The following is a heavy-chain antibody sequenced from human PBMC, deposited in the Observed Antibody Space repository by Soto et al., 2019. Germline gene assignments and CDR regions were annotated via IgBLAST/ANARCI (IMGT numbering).Heavy chain of an antibody. V-gene: IGHV3-21*06. D-gene: IGHD4-17*01. CDR1: GFRFSDYS. CDR2: ISSNSGYT. Sequence: GGSLRLSCAASGFRFSDYSMNWVRQVPGKGLEWVSSISSNSGYTLYTDSVKGRFTIPRDNAKSSLYLQMSSLRDEDTAVYYCTRGSYGAYDYWGQGTLVTVSS. J-gene: IGHJ4*02. CDR3: TRGSYGAYDY.